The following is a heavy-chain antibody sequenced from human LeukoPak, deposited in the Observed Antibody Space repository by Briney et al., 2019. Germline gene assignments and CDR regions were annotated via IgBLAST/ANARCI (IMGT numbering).Heavy chain of an antibody. D-gene: IGHD5-12*01. CDR3: ARRVATAYNWFDP. CDR2: IYYSGST. J-gene: IGHJ5*02. CDR1: GGSISSSSYY. V-gene: IGHV4-39*01. Sequence: SETPSLXCTVSGGSISSSSYYWGWIRQPPEKGLEWIGSIYYSGSTYYNPSLKSRVTISVDTSKNQFSLKLSSVTAADTAVYYCARRVATAYNWFDPWGQGTLVTVSS.